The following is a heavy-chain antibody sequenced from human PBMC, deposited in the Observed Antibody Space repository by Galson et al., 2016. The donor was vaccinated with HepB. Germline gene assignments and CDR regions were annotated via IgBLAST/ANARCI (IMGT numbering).Heavy chain of an antibody. V-gene: IGHV1-3*01. CDR2: INAGNGDT. Sequence: SVKVSCKASGYNFITYGMHWVRQAPGQRLEWMGWINAGNGDTIYAQKLQGRVTFTRDTSANTVYLDLSSLTSEDTAIYYCVRDEVPGPYYFEYWGQGILVTVSS. CDR3: VRDEVPGPYYFEY. D-gene: IGHD3-16*01. CDR1: GYNFITYG. J-gene: IGHJ4*02.